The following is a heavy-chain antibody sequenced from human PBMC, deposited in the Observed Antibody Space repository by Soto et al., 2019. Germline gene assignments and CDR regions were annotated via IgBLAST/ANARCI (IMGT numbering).Heavy chain of an antibody. CDR2: IYYSGST. CDR3: ARPPQQQGDPDYYGMDV. D-gene: IGHD6-13*01. V-gene: IGHV4-39*01. J-gene: IGHJ6*02. CDR1: LRRFRYY. Sequence: LRRFRYYWVWILLPNGKGLEWIGSIYYSGSTYYNPSLKSRVTISVDTSKNQFSLKLSSVTAADTAVYYCARPPQQQGDPDYYGMDVWGQGTTVT.